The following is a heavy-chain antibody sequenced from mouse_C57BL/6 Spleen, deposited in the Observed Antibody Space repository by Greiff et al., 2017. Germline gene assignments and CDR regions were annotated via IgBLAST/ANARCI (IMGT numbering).Heavy chain of an antibody. Sequence: EVQVVESGGGLVKPGGSLKLSCAASGFTFSSYAMSWVRQTPEKRLEWVATISDGGSYTYYPDNVKGRFTISRDNAKNNLYLQMSHLKSEDTAMYYCARGGNYGSSWFAYWGQGTLVTVSA. J-gene: IGHJ3*01. CDR3: ARGGNYGSSWFAY. CDR2: ISDGGSYT. D-gene: IGHD1-1*01. CDR1: GFTFSSYA. V-gene: IGHV5-4*01.